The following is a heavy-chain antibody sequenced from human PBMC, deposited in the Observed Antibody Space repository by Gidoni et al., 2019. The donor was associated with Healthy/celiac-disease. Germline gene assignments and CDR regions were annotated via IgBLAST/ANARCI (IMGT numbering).Heavy chain of an antibody. CDR2: ISYDGSNK. CDR1: GFTFSSYA. Sequence: QVQLVESGGGVVQPGRSLRLSCAAYGFTFSSYAMHWVRQAPGKGLALVAVISYDGSNKYYADSVNGRFTISIDNSKNTLYLQMNSLRAEDTAVYYCARSEDTAMEYYYYMDVWGKGTTVTVSS. J-gene: IGHJ6*03. CDR3: ARSEDTAMEYYYYMDV. D-gene: IGHD5-18*01. V-gene: IGHV3-30-3*01.